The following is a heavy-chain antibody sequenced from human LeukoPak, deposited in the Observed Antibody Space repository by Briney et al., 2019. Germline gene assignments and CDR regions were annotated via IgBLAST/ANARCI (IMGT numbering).Heavy chain of an antibody. Sequence: GGSLRLSCAASGLTFSGYWMNWVRQAPGKGLEWVSYICISSSTIYYADSVKGRFTISRDNAKNSLYLQMNSLRDEDTAVYYCARRTHLGYCSGGSCYAFDYWGQGTLVTVSS. D-gene: IGHD2-15*01. V-gene: IGHV3-48*02. J-gene: IGHJ4*02. CDR2: ICISSSTI. CDR1: GLTFSGYW. CDR3: ARRTHLGYCSGGSCYAFDY.